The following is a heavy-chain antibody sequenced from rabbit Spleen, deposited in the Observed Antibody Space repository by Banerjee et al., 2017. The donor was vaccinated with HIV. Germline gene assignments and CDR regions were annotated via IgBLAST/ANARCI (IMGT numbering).Heavy chain of an antibody. Sequence: QEQLEESGGGLVQPEGSLTLTCTASGFSFSSSYWICWVRQAPGKGLEWIACIVSNSDANFYASWAKGRFTISKTSSTTVTLQMTSLTAADTATYFCARSLPSNNADSGLWGPGTLVTVS. CDR1: GFSFSSSYW. CDR3: ARSLPSNNADSGL. V-gene: IGHV1S45*01. CDR2: IVSNSDAN. J-gene: IGHJ4*01. D-gene: IGHD1-1*01.